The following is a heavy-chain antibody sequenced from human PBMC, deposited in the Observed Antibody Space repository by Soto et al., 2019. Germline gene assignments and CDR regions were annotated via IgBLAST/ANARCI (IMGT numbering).Heavy chain of an antibody. J-gene: IGHJ4*02. CDR1: GFTLNTYS. V-gene: IGHV3-30-3*01. CDR2: VSFDGVNK. D-gene: IGHD6-13*01. CDR3: ARDPDLIEAAGNYFDY. Sequence: GGSLRLSCSVSGFTLNTYSMHWVRQAPGKGLEWVAVVSFDGVNKHYRDSVKGRFTISRDIAKNMLYLQMTSLRLEDTALYYCARDPDLIEAAGNYFDYWGQGTLVTASS.